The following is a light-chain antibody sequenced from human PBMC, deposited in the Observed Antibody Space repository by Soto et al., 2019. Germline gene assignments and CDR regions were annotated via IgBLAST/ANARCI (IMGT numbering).Light chain of an antibody. J-gene: IGKJ3*01. Sequence: DIQMTQSPSALSASVGDTVTITCRASQSISSWLAWYQQKPGQAPKLLIYEASNLKSGVPSRFSGSESGTEFTLTISSLQPDDFATYYCQQHNNYPFTFGPGTKVDIK. CDR2: EAS. CDR1: QSISSW. V-gene: IGKV1-5*03. CDR3: QQHNNYPFT.